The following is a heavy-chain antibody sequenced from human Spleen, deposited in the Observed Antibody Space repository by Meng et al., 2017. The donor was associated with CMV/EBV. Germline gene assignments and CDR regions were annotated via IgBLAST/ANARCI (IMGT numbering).Heavy chain of an antibody. D-gene: IGHD3-16*01. Sequence: LGSGMLKPSESLALTCPVPGGSSSIYYWIWIRQAAGKGLEWIGRIYPSGSTNYNPSLKSRVTMSVDTSKNQFSLKLSSVTAADTAVYYCARDSPWADYWGQGTLVTVSS. CDR1: GGSSSIYY. CDR3: ARDSPWADY. V-gene: IGHV4-4*07. CDR2: IYPSGST. J-gene: IGHJ4*02.